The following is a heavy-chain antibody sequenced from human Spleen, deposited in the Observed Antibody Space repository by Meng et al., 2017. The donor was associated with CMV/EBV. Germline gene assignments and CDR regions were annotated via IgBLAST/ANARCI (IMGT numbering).Heavy chain of an antibody. V-gene: IGHV3-9*01. CDR3: AKDMGGSYYLNAFDI. CDR2: ISWNSGSI. D-gene: IGHD1-26*01. Sequence: GGSLRLSCAASGFTFDDYAMHWVRQAPGKGLEWVSGISWNSGSIGYADSVKGRFTISRDNAKNSLYLQMNSLRAEDTALYYCAKDMGGSYYLNAFDIWGQGTMVTVSS. CDR1: GFTFDDYA. J-gene: IGHJ3*02.